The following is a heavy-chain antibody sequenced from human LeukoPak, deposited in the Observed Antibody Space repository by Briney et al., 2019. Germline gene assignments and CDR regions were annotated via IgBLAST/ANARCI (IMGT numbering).Heavy chain of an antibody. CDR1: GFTFSSYW. CDR3: ARDRTSYGDSDRDY. J-gene: IGHJ4*02. CDR2: IKQDGSEK. D-gene: IGHD4-17*01. V-gene: IGHV3-7*01. Sequence: GGSQRLSCAASGFTFSSYWMSWVRQAPGKGLEWVANIKQDGSEKYYVDSVKGRFTISRDNAKNSLYLQMNSLRAEDTAVYYCARDRTSYGDSDRDYWGQGTLVTVSS.